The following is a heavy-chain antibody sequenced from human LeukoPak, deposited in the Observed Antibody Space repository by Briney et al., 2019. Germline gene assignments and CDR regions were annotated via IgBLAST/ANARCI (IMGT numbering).Heavy chain of an antibody. J-gene: IGHJ4*02. Sequence: GESLKISCKGSGYSFTSYWIGWVRQMPGKGLEWMGIIYPGDSDTRYSPSFQGQVTISADKSISTAYLQWSSLKASDTAMYYCASSIGNYYDSSGSFDYWGQGTLVTVSS. CDR1: GYSFTSYW. D-gene: IGHD3-22*01. CDR2: IYPGDSDT. V-gene: IGHV5-51*01. CDR3: ASSIGNYYDSSGSFDY.